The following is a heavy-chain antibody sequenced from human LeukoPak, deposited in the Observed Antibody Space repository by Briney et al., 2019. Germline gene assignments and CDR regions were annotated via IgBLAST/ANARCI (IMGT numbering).Heavy chain of an antibody. D-gene: IGHD6-19*01. J-gene: IGHJ4*02. CDR2: IRYDGSNK. CDR1: GFTFSSYG. Sequence: GGSLRLSCAASGFTFSSYGMHWVRQAPGKGLEWVAFIRYDGSNKYYADSVKGRFTISRDNSKNTLYLQMNSLRAEDTAVYYCAMEVPSSGWLLYWGQGTLVTVSS. V-gene: IGHV3-30*02. CDR3: AMEVPSSGWLLY.